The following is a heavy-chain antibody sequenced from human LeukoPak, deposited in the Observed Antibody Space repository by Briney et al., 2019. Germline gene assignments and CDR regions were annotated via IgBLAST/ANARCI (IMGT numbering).Heavy chain of an antibody. V-gene: IGHV4-61*02. D-gene: IGHD1-26*01. Sequence: PSETLSLTCTVSGGSISSSSYYWGWIRQPPGKGLEWIGRMYTTGSTNYNPSLKSRVTISVDTSKNQFSLKLSSVTAADTAVYYCAREKWDFSVDYFDYWGQGTLVTVSS. CDR1: GGSISSSSYY. CDR3: AREKWDFSVDYFDY. CDR2: MYTTGST. J-gene: IGHJ4*02.